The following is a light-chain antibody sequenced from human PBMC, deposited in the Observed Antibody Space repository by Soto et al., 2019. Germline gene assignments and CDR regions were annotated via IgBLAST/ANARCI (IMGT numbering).Light chain of an antibody. V-gene: IGKV4-1*01. Sequence: DIVMTQSPDSLAVSLGERATINCKSSQSVLYSSNNKKYLAWYQHKPGQPPKLLIYWASSRESGVPDRFSGSGSGTDFTLTISSLQAEDVAVYYCQQYYSLPLTFGGGTKAEIK. CDR1: QSVLYSSNNKKY. CDR2: WAS. CDR3: QQYYSLPLT. J-gene: IGKJ4*01.